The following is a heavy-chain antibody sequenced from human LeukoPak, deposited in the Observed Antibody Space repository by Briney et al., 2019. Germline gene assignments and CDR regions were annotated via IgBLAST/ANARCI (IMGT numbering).Heavy chain of an antibody. Sequence: PGGSLRLSCAASGFAFSSYAMSWVRQAPGKGLEWVPAISGSGGSTYYADSVKGRFTISRDNSKNTLYLQMNSLRAEDTAVYYCAISRVVPAASPFDYWGQGTLVTVSS. CDR3: AISRVVPAASPFDY. J-gene: IGHJ4*02. V-gene: IGHV3-23*01. D-gene: IGHD2-2*01. CDR2: ISGSGGST. CDR1: GFAFSSYA.